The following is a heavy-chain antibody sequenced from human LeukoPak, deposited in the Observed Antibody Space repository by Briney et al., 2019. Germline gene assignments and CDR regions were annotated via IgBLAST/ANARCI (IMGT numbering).Heavy chain of an antibody. D-gene: IGHD3-10*01. Sequence: SETLSLTYTVSGGSIGPYFWSWIRQPPGKGLEWIGYISYTGSTNYNPSLKSRVTISVDTSKNQFSLQLTSVTAADTAVYYCARDDYRGVTNFDPWGQGTLVTVSS. CDR2: ISYTGST. CDR3: ARDDYRGVTNFDP. CDR1: GGSIGPYF. V-gene: IGHV4-59*12. J-gene: IGHJ5*02.